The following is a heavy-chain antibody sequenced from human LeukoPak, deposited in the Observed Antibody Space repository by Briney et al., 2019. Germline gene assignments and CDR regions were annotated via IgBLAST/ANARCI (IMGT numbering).Heavy chain of an antibody. CDR1: GFTFSSYW. D-gene: IGHD2-2*01. J-gene: IGHJ6*02. Sequence: GGSLRLSCAASGFTFSSYWTTWVRQAPGKGLEWVANIKQDGSEKYYADSVKGRFTISRDNSKNTLYLQMNSLRAEDTAVYYCARAIVVPARDYYGMDVWGQGTTVTVSS. CDR2: IKQDGSEK. CDR3: ARAIVVPARDYYGMDV. V-gene: IGHV3-7*01.